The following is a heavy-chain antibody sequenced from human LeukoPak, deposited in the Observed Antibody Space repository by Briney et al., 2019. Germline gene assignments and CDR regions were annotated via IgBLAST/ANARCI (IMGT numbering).Heavy chain of an antibody. CDR3: ARHWARRAMGYY. J-gene: IGHJ4*02. D-gene: IGHD5-18*01. CDR2: IYYSGST. CDR1: GGSISSNAYY. Sequence: SETLSLTCTVSGGSISSNAYYWGRIRQPPGKGLEWIGSIYYSGSTYYNPSLKSRVTISVDTSKNQFSLKLSSVTAADTAVYYCARHWARRAMGYYWGQGTLITVSS. V-gene: IGHV4-39*01.